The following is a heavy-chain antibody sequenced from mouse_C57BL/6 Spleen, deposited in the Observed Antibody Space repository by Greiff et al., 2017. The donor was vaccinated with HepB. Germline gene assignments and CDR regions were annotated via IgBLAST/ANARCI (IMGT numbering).Heavy chain of an antibody. CDR1: GFTFSSYA. Sequence: EVKVEESGEGLVKPGGSLKLSCAASGFTFSSYAMSWVRQTPEKRLEWVAYISSGGDYIYYADTVKGRFTISRDNARNTLYLQMSSLKSEDTAMYYCTRGSYQYYFDYWGQGTTLTVSS. V-gene: IGHV5-9-1*02. CDR3: TRGSYQYYFDY. D-gene: IGHD6-5*01. J-gene: IGHJ2*01. CDR2: ISSGGDYI.